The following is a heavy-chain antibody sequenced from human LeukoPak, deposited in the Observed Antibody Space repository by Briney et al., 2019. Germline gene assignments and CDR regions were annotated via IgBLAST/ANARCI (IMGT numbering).Heavy chain of an antibody. CDR1: GFTFSSYA. Sequence: PGGSLRLSCAASGFTFSSYAMTWVRQAPGKGLEWVSVISGSGGNTNSADSVKGRFTISRDNSKNTLYLQMNSLKTEDTAVYYCTAGTRTSDFDYWGQGTLVTVSS. J-gene: IGHJ4*02. CDR3: TAGTRTSDFDY. CDR2: ISGSGGNT. D-gene: IGHD1-7*01. V-gene: IGHV3-23*01.